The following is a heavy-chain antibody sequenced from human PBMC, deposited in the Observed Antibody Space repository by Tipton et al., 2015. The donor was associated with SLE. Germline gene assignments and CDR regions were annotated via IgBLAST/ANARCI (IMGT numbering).Heavy chain of an antibody. D-gene: IGHD1-1*01. CDR3: ARDSWDDLGYFQH. CDR1: GFTFSYYG. Sequence: SLRLSCAASGFTFSYYGMHWVRQAPGKGLEWVAFIRYDGSNKYVDSVKGRFTISRDNSKNTLYLQMNSLRAEDTAVYYCARDSWDDLGYFQHWGQGTLVTVSS. J-gene: IGHJ1*01. CDR2: IRYDGSNK. V-gene: IGHV3-30*02.